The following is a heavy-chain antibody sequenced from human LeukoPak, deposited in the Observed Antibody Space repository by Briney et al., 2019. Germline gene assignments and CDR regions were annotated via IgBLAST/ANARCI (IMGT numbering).Heavy chain of an antibody. CDR2: IRYDGSDK. CDR1: GFAFSNCD. Sequence: SGGSLRLSCGAFGFAFSNCDMHWVRQAPGKGLEWVAFIRYDGSDKYYVDSVKGRFIISRDNSNNILYLQMNSLTAEDTALYYCGKNRVVQQYADAFEIWGQGTMV. CDR3: GKNRVVQQYADAFEI. V-gene: IGHV3-30*02. D-gene: IGHD6-13*01. J-gene: IGHJ3*02.